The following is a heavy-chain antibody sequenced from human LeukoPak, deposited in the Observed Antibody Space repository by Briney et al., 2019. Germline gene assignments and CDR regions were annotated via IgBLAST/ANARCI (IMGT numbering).Heavy chain of an antibody. V-gene: IGHV4-38-2*02. J-gene: IGHJ4*02. Sequence: SETLSLTCTVSGYSISSGYYWGWIRQPPGKGLEWIGSIYHSGSTYYNPSLKSRVTISVDTSKNQFSLKLSSVTAADTAVYYCARHHRRWLPFPDLYYFDYWGQGTLVTVSS. CDR2: IYHSGST. CDR3: ARHHRRWLPFPDLYYFDY. D-gene: IGHD5-24*01. CDR1: GYSISSGYY.